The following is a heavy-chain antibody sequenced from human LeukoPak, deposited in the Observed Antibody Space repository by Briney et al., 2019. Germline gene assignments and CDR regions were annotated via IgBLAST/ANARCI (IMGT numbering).Heavy chain of an antibody. Sequence: GESLKISCKGSGYSFTSYWIGWVRQMPGKGLEWMGIIYPGDSDTRYSPSFQGQVTISADKSISTAYLQWSSLKASDTAMYYCARIRPLPYFYPRNQPASNKAPLDYWGQGALVTVSS. V-gene: IGHV5-51*01. J-gene: IGHJ4*02. D-gene: IGHD2/OR15-2a*01. CDR2: IYPGDSDT. CDR1: GYSFTSYW. CDR3: ARIRPLPYFYPRNQPASNKAPLDY.